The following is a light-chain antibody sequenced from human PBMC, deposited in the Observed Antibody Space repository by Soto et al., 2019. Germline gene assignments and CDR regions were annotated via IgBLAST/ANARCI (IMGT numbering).Light chain of an antibody. CDR2: GAS. V-gene: IGKV3-15*01. CDR3: QQYNNWLT. CDR1: QSVSSN. J-gene: IGKJ4*01. Sequence: EIVMPQSPATLSVSPGERATLSCRASQSVSSNLAWYQQKPGQAPRLLIYGASTRATGIPARFSGSGSGTEFTLTISSLQSEDFAVYYCQQYNNWLTFGGGTKVDSK.